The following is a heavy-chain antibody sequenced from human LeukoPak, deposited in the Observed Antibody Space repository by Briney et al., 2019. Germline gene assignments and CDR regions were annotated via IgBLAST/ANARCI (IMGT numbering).Heavy chain of an antibody. CDR1: GFTVSSNY. D-gene: IGHD3-22*01. J-gene: IGHJ4*02. Sequence: PGGFLRLSCAASGFTVSSNYMSWVRQAPGKGLEWVSVIYSGGSTYYADSVKGRFTISRDNSKNTLYLQMNSLRAEDTAVYYCARDPHYYDSSGYRDYWGQGTLVTVSS. V-gene: IGHV3-53*01. CDR3: ARDPHYYDSSGYRDY. CDR2: IYSGGST.